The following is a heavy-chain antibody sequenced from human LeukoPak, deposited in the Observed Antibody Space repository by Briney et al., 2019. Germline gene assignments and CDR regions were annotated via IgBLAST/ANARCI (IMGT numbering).Heavy chain of an antibody. CDR3: ARHGGITIFGVAQPGGAFDI. V-gene: IGHV1-69*05. CDR2: IIPIFGTA. Sequence: SVKVSCKASGGTFSSYAISWVRQAPGQGLEWMGGIIPIFGTANYAQKFQGRVTITTGESTSTAYMELSSLRSEDTAVYYCARHGGITIFGVAQPGGAFDIWGQGTMVTVSS. J-gene: IGHJ3*02. D-gene: IGHD3-3*01. CDR1: GGTFSSYA.